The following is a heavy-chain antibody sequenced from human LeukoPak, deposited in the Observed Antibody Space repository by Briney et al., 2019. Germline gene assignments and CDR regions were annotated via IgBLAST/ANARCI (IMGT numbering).Heavy chain of an antibody. D-gene: IGHD3-10*01. CDR3: ATDRGGGGDVFNV. V-gene: IGHV4-59*01. J-gene: IGHJ3*01. Sequence: SETLSLTCTVSGGSISSYYGSWIRQSPGKGLEWIANIYYTGTPYYNPSLQSRVTISVDMSKNQFSLRLSSVIAADTAMYYCATDRGGGGDVFNVWGQGTMVSVSS. CDR1: GGSISSYY. CDR2: IYYTGTP.